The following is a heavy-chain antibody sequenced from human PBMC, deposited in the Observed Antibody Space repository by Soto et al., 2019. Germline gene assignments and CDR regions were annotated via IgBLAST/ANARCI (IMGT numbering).Heavy chain of an antibody. J-gene: IGHJ6*03. V-gene: IGHV1-2*04. CDR3: AGESGGTTATLDYYCFYMDV. Sequence: QVQLVQSGAEVKKPGASVKVSCKASGYAFSQFYIHWMRQAPGQGLEWMGWINPNSGRTKFAQKFQGWVTMTRDTSIKTVYMELSGLKSDATAVYYCAGESGGTTATLDYYCFYMDVWGKGTTVTVSS. CDR1: GYAFSQFY. CDR2: INPNSGRT. D-gene: IGHD4-17*01.